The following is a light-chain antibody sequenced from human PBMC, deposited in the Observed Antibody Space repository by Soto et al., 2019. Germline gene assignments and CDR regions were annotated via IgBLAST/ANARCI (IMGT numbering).Light chain of an antibody. CDR1: RSINTF. CDR3: QQSDSTPWT. V-gene: IGKV1-39*01. J-gene: IGKJ1*01. Sequence: DIQMTQSPSSLSASVGDRVTMTCRASRSINTFLSWYQQKPGKAPNLLIFDTSTLQSGVPSRFSGSGSGTDFSLTITSLQPEDFATYYCQQSDSTPWTFGQGTKVDI. CDR2: DTS.